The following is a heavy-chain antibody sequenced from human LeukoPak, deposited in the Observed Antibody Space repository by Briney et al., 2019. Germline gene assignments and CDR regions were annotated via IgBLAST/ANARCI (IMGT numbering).Heavy chain of an antibody. Sequence: SETLTLACTVSGGSISSYFWSWIRQPAGKGLEWIGRIYTSGSTNYNPSLKSRVTMSVDTSKNQFSLKLSSVTAADTAVYYCARGGSSRPFDYWGQGTLVTVSS. V-gene: IGHV4-4*07. D-gene: IGHD6-13*01. CDR2: IYTSGST. CDR1: GGSISSYF. J-gene: IGHJ4*02. CDR3: ARGGSSRPFDY.